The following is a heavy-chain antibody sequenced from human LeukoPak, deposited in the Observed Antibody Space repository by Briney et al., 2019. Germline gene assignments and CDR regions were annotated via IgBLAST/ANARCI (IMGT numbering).Heavy chain of an antibody. V-gene: IGHV3-23*01. CDR1: GFSISNYG. J-gene: IGHJ4*02. Sequence: GGSLRLSCAASGFSISNYGMSWVRQAPGKGLEGVSGISSSGDSTDYADSVKGRFTISRDNSKNTVFLQMNSLTVEDTAVYYCAIRVLGWGQGTLVTVSS. D-gene: IGHD2-8*01. CDR2: ISSSGDST. CDR3: AIRVLG.